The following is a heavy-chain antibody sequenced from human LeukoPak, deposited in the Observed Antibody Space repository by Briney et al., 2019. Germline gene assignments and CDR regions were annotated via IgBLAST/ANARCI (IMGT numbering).Heavy chain of an antibody. Sequence: GGSLRLSCATSGFTFSSYWMSWVRQAPGKGLEWVGRIESKTDGGTTDYAAPVKGRFTISRDDSTNTLYLQMNSLKSEDTAVYYCTTYGSGRKFDYWGQGILVTVSS. J-gene: IGHJ4*02. CDR3: TTYGSGRKFDY. D-gene: IGHD3-10*01. CDR1: GFTFSSYW. CDR2: IESKTDGGTT. V-gene: IGHV3-15*04.